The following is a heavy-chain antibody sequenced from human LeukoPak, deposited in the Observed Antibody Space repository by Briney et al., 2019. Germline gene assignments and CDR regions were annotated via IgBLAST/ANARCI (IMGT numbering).Heavy chain of an antibody. CDR2: IYYTGST. J-gene: IGHJ4*02. Sequence: SETLSLTCTVSGGSISSYYWNWIRQPPGKGLEWLGYIYYTGSTDHNPSPKSRVTISVDTSKNQFSLQLTSVTAADTAVYYCARSLSTVTNGGDYFDYWGQGTLVTVSS. CDR3: ARSLSTVTNGGDYFDY. CDR1: GGSISSYY. D-gene: IGHD4-17*01. V-gene: IGHV4-59*01.